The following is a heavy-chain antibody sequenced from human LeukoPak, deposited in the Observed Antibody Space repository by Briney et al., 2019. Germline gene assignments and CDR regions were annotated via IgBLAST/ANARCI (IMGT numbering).Heavy chain of an antibody. CDR2: ISHDGTKN. V-gene: IGHV3-30*18. J-gene: IGHJ4*02. CDR1: GFTFSSYG. Sequence: PGGSLRLSCAVSGFTFSSYGIHWVRQAPGKGLEWVTFISHDGTKNYYADSVKGRFAVSRDNSKNTLYLQMDSLRAGDTAVYYCAKDSSTWGNRYFDYWGQGTLVTVSS. D-gene: IGHD2-2*01. CDR3: AKDSSTWGNRYFDY.